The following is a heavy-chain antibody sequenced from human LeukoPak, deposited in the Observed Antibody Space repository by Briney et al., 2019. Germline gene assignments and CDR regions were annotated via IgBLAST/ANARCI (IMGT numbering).Heavy chain of an antibody. CDR1: GGSISSGGYY. CDR2: IYYSGST. V-gene: IGHV4-31*03. CDR3: ARAYVGATRQFDY. Sequence: SETLSLTCTVSGGSISSGGYYWSWIRQHPGKGLEWIGYIYYSGSTYYNPSLKSRVTISVDTSKNQFSLELSSVTAADTAVYYCARAYVGATRQFDYWGQGTLVTVSS. D-gene: IGHD1-26*01. J-gene: IGHJ4*02.